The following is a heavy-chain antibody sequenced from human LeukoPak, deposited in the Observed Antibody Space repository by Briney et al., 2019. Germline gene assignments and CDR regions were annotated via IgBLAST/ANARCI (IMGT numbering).Heavy chain of an antibody. J-gene: IGHJ6*03. CDR1: GGSISSGGYY. Sequence: SETLSLTCTVSGGSISSGGYYWSWIRQPAGKGLEWIGRIYTTGSTNYNPSLKSRVTMSVDTSKNQFSLKLSSVTAADTAVYYCARVTGTTLYYYMDVWGKGTTVTVSS. CDR3: ARVTGTTLYYYMDV. CDR2: IYTTGST. V-gene: IGHV4-61*02. D-gene: IGHD1-7*01.